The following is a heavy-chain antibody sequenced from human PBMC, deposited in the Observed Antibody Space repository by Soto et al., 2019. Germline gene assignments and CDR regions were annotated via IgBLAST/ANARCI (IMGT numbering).Heavy chain of an antibody. V-gene: IGHV4-4*02. Sequence: QVQLQESGPGLVKPSGTLSLTCAVSGGSISTSNWWSWVRQPPGKGLEWIGEVYHSGSTNYNPSFKSGVDMSGDKSNDPFSLKLDSVTAADPALYFCARTSPSGTRFDYWGQGSLVTVSS. CDR2: VYHSGST. CDR1: GGSISTSNW. J-gene: IGHJ4*02. CDR3: ARTSPSGTRFDY. D-gene: IGHD1-1*01.